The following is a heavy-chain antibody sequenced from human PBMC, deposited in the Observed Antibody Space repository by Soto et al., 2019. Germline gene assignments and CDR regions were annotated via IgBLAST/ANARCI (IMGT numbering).Heavy chain of an antibody. J-gene: IGHJ4*02. CDR1: GFTFSSYG. Sequence: QVQLVESGGGVVQPGRSLRLSCAASGFTFSSYGMHWVRQAPGKGLEWVAVIWYDGSNKYYADSVKGRFTISRDNSKNTLYLQMNSLRAEDTAVYYCARDSRNYGDYEDYWGQGTLVTVSS. CDR2: IWYDGSNK. V-gene: IGHV3-33*01. D-gene: IGHD4-17*01. CDR3: ARDSRNYGDYEDY.